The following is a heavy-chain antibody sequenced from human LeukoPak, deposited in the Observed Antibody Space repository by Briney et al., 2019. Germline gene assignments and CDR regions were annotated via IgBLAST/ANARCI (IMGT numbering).Heavy chain of an antibody. J-gene: IGHJ4*02. CDR2: ISGSGGST. V-gene: IGHV3-23*01. D-gene: IGHD3-3*01. CDR1: GFTFSSYS. CDR3: AKDWGGFNPAPDY. Sequence: GGSLRLSCAASGFTFSSYSMNWVRQAPGKGLEWVSAISGSGGSTYYADSVKGRFTISRDNSKNTLYLQMNSLRAEDTAVYYCAKDWGGFNPAPDYWGQGTLVTVSS.